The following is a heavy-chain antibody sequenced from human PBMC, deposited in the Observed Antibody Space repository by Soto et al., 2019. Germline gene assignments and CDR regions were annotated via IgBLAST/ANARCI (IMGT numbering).Heavy chain of an antibody. Sequence: PSETLSLTCTVSHGSVSSDPFYWTWIRQHPGKGLEWIGYIYYRGNTYYRPSLKSRVSISIDTSQNQFSLRLNSVTAADTAVYYCARDRAEREGYSGFGEWANYYYYYGMDVWGQGTTVTVPS. CDR2: IYYRGNT. CDR3: ARDRAEREGYSGFGEWANYYYYYGMDV. J-gene: IGHJ6*02. V-gene: IGHV4-31*03. D-gene: IGHD3-10*01. CDR1: HGSVSSDPFY.